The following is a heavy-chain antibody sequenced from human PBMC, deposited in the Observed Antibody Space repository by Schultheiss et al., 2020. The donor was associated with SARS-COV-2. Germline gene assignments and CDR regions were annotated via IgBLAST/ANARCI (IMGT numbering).Heavy chain of an antibody. CDR1: GGSVSSGSYY. Sequence: SQTLSLTCTVSGGSVSSGSYYWGWIRQPPGKGLEWIGSIYHSGSTYYNPSLKSRVTISVDTSKNQFSLKLSSVTAADTAVYYCARDKGSGSYGTDGMDVWGQGTTVTVSS. CDR3: ARDKGSGSYGTDGMDV. V-gene: IGHV4-39*07. D-gene: IGHD3-10*01. CDR2: IYHSGST. J-gene: IGHJ6*02.